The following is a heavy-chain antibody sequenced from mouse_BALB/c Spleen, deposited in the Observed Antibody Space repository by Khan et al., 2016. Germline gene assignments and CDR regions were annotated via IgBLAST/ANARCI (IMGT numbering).Heavy chain of an antibody. Sequence: EVELVESGGGLVKPGGSLKLSCAASGFAFSSYDMSWVRQTPEKRLEWVATISSGGSYTYYPDSVKGRFTITRDNARTTLYLQLSRLRSEDAALYYCAGRDYGCCYKGFAYGGEGTLVTVSA. V-gene: IGHV5-9*02. J-gene: IGHJ3*01. CDR2: ISSGGSYT. CDR3: AGRDYGCCYKGFAY. CDR1: GFAFSSYD. D-gene: IGHD1-1*01.